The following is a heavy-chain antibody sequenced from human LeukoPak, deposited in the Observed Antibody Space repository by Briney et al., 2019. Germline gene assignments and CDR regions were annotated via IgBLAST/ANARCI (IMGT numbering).Heavy chain of an antibody. J-gene: IGHJ4*02. V-gene: IGHV4-59*12. CDR1: GGSISSYY. CDR3: AVGRPRIDY. CDR2: IYYSGST. Sequence: SETLSLTCTVSGGSISSYYWSWIRQPPGKGLEWIGYIYYSGSTNYNPSLKSRVTISVDTSKNQFSLKLSSVTAADTAVYYCAVGRPRIDYWGQGALVTVSS. D-gene: IGHD1-26*01.